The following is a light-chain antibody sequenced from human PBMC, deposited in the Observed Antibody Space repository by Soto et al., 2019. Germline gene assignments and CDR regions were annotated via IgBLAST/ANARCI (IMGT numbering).Light chain of an antibody. J-gene: IGKJ1*01. CDR1: QTISSW. CDR2: KAS. V-gene: IGKV1-5*03. Sequence: DIQMTQSPSTLSGSVGDRVTITCRASQTISSWLAWYQQKPGKAPKLLIYKASTLQSGVPSRFIGSGSGTEFTLTISSLQTDDFATYYCQYYNSYSESFCQGTKVELK. CDR3: QYYNSYSES.